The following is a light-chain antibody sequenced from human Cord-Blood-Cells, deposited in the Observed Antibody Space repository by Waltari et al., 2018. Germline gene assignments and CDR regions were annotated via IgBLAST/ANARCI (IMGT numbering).Light chain of an antibody. V-gene: IGLV2-23*01. J-gene: IGLJ3*02. CDR3: CSYAGSSTAV. CDR1: SSDVGRYTH. CDR2: EGS. Sequence: QSALTQPAYVSGSPGQSITISCTGTSSDVGRYTHVSWYKKHPGKAPKLMIYEGSKRPSGGSTRFSVSKSGNTASLTITGLQAEDEADYYCCSYAGSSTAVFGGGTKLTVL.